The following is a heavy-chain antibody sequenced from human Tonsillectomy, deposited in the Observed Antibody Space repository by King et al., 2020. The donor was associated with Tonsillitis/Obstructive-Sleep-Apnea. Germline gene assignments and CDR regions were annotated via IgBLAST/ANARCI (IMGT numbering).Heavy chain of an antibody. D-gene: IGHD3-3*01. Sequence: QLVQSGAEVKKPGESLRISWKGSGYSFTSYWISWVRQMPGKGLEWMGRIDPSDSYTNYSPSFQGHVTISADKSLSTAYLQWSTLKASDTAMYYCARHLFNYDFWCDYWGHGTLVTVSS. CDR2: IDPSDSYT. CDR3: ARHLFNYDFWCDY. J-gene: IGHJ4*01. CDR1: GYSFTSYW. V-gene: IGHV5-10-1*01.